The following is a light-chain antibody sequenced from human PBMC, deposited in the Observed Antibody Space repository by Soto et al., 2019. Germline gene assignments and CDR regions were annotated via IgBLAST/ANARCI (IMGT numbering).Light chain of an antibody. Sequence: QSALTQSPSASGSPGQSVTISCTGTSSDIGGYNSVSWYQQHPGKAPKVMIYDVTKRPSGVPDRFSGSKSGNTASLTVSALQAEDEADYYCQSYDNSLSGSWVFGGGTKLTVL. V-gene: IGLV2-8*01. CDR1: SSDIGGYNS. J-gene: IGLJ3*02. CDR2: DVT. CDR3: QSYDNSLSGSWV.